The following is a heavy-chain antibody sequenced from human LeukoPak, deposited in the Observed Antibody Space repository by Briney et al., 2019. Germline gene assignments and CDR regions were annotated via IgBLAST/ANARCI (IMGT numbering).Heavy chain of an antibody. J-gene: IGHJ5*02. CDR1: GGSFSGYY. V-gene: IGHV4-34*01. CDR2: INHSGST. Sequence: SETLSLTCAVYGGSFSGYYWSWIRQPPGKGLEWIGEINHSGSTNYNPSLKSRVTISVDTSKNQFSLKLSSVTAADTAVYYCARGRGHWFDPWGQGTLVTVSS. CDR3: ARGRGHWFDP.